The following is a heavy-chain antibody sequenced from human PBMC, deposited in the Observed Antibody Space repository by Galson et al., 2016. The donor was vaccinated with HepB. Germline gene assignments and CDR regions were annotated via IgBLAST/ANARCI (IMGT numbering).Heavy chain of an antibody. CDR1: GYTFTSYD. Sequence: SVKVSCKASGYTFTSYDINWVRQATGQGPEWMGWMNPKSGNTGHAQKFRGRVTMSRNISISTAYMELSSLRSDDTAVYYCARAPEHYEILAGSNWFDPWGQGTLVTVSS. J-gene: IGHJ5*02. D-gene: IGHD3-9*01. V-gene: IGHV1-8*01. CDR2: MNPKSGNT. CDR3: ARAPEHYEILAGSNWFDP.